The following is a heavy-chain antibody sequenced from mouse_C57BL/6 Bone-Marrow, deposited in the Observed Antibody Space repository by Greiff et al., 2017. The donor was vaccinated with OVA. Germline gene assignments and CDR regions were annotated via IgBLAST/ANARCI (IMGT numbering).Heavy chain of an antibody. CDR1: GYTFTDYY. Sequence: VQLQQSGPELVKPGASVKISCKASGYTFTDYYMNWVKQSHGKSLEWIGDINPNNGGTSYNQKFKGKATLTVDKSSSTAYMELRSLTSEDSAVYYCARSGSSSGYWGQGTTLTVSS. D-gene: IGHD1-1*01. V-gene: IGHV1-26*01. CDR2: INPNNGGT. CDR3: ARSGSSSGY. J-gene: IGHJ2*01.